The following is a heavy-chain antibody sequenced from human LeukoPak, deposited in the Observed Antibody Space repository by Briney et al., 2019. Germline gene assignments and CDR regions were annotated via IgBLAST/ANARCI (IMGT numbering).Heavy chain of an antibody. CDR1: GFTFSGSA. V-gene: IGHV3-73*01. J-gene: IGHJ4*02. Sequence: PGGSLRLSCAASGFTFSGSAMHWVRQASGKGLEWVGRIRSKANSYATAYAASVKGRFTISRDDSKNTAYLQMNSLKTEDTAVYYCTRTDSSGRYGLDYWGQGTLVTVSS. D-gene: IGHD6-19*01. CDR2: IRSKANSYAT. CDR3: TRTDSSGRYGLDY.